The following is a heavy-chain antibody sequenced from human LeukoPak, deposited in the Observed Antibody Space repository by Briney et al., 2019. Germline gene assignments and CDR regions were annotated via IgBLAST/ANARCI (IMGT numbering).Heavy chain of an antibody. J-gene: IGHJ4*02. V-gene: IGHV4-31*03. CDR3: ARYYCGSSFCPGVDY. CDR1: GASITSGGYF. D-gene: IGHD2-2*01. Sequence: SQTLSLTCTVSGASITSGGYFWTWIRQHPGEGLEWIGYISYSGSTYDNPSLTSRVTISLYTPKNQFSLNLYSVTAADTAVYYCARYYCGSSFCPGVDYWGQGTLVTVSS. CDR2: ISYSGST.